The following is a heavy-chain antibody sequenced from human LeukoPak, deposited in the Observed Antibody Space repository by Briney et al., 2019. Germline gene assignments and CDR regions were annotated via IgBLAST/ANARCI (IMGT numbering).Heavy chain of an antibody. D-gene: IGHD6-13*01. V-gene: IGHV4-39*01. CDR1: GGSISSSSYY. J-gene: IGHJ4*02. CDR3: PRSSIAAAGSFDY. Sequence: SETLSLTCTVSGGSISSSSYYWSWIRQPPGKGLEWIGSIYYSGSTYYNPSLKSRVTISVDTSKNQFSLKLSSVTAADTAVYYCPRSSIAAAGSFDYWGQGTLVTVSS. CDR2: IYYSGST.